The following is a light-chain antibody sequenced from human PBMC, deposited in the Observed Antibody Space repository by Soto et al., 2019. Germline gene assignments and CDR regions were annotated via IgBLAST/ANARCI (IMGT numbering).Light chain of an antibody. CDR3: QHYNSYSEA. Sequence: DIQMTQSPSTLSGSVGDRVTITCRASQTISSWLAWYQQKPGKAPKLLIYKASTLKSGVPSRFSGSGSGTEFTLTISSLQPYDVATYYCQHYNSYSEAFVQGTKVELK. V-gene: IGKV1-5*03. J-gene: IGKJ1*01. CDR1: QTISSW. CDR2: KAS.